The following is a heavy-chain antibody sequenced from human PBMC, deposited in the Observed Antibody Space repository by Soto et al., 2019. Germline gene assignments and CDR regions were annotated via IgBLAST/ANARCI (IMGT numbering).Heavy chain of an antibody. D-gene: IGHD3-9*01. CDR1: SGSISSSNW. Sequence: SETLSLTCAVSSGSISSSNWWIWVRQPPGKGLEWIGEIYHSGSTKYNPSLKSRVTISVDKSKNQFSLKLSSVTAADTAVYYCAAGAYYDILTGYRGLFDTWGQGTLVTVSS. CDR2: IYHSGST. CDR3: AAGAYYDILTGYRGLFDT. V-gene: IGHV4-4*02. J-gene: IGHJ4*02.